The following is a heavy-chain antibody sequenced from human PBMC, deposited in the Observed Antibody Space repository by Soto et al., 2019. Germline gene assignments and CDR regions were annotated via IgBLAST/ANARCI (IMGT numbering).Heavy chain of an antibody. CDR2: ISGSGGST. D-gene: IGHD1-26*01. CDR1: GFTFSSYA. Sequence: EVQLLESGGGLVQPGGSLRLSWAASGFTFSSYAMRWVRQAPVKGLEWVSAISGSGGSTYYADSVKGRITISRDNSKNTLYLQMNSLRAEDKAVYYCARRGSGSYFDYWGQGTLVTVSS. CDR3: ARRGSGSYFDY. V-gene: IGHV3-23*01. J-gene: IGHJ4*02.